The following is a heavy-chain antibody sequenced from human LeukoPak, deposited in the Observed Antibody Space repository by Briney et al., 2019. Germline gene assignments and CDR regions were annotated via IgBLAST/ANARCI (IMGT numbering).Heavy chain of an antibody. Sequence: GGSLRLSCAASGFTFSSYSMNWVRQAPGKGLEWVSSISSSSSYIYYADSVKGRFTISRDNAKNSLYLQMNSLRAEDTAVYYCARDNFGIVATLDYWGQGTLVTVSS. CDR2: ISSSSSYI. CDR3: ARDNFGIVATLDY. J-gene: IGHJ4*02. CDR1: GFTFSSYS. V-gene: IGHV3-21*01. D-gene: IGHD5-12*01.